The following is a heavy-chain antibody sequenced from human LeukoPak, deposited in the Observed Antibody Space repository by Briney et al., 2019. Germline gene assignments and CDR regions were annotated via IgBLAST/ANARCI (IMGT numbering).Heavy chain of an antibody. J-gene: IGHJ4*02. Sequence: GGSLRLSCAASGITFSSYAMHWVRQAPGKGLEWVAVISYDGSNKYCADSVKGRFTISRDNSKNTLYLQMNSLRAEDTAVYFCARDARYYDILTGYPLFDYWGQGTLVTVSS. CDR1: GITFSSYA. V-gene: IGHV3-30-3*01. D-gene: IGHD3-9*01. CDR3: ARDARYYDILTGYPLFDY. CDR2: ISYDGSNK.